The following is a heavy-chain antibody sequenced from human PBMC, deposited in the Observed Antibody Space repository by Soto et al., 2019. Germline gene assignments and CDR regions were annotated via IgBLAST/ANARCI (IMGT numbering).Heavy chain of an antibody. CDR2: IRGFSPYT. CDR3: AKDVVVGATTGLGDYYYYYGMDV. Sequence: EVQLVESGGGLVKPGGSLRLSCVASGFTFRTYTMNWVRQAPGKGLEWVSGIRGFSPYTFYAESVKGRFTISRDNAKNSLYLQMNSLRAEDTAVYYCAKDVVVGATTGLGDYYYYYGMDVWGQGTTVTVSS. J-gene: IGHJ6*02. CDR1: GFTFRTYT. D-gene: IGHD1-26*01. V-gene: IGHV3-21*01.